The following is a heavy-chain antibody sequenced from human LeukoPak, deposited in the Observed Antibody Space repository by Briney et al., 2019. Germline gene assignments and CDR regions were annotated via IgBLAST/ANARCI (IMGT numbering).Heavy chain of an antibody. Sequence: PGGSLRLSCAASGFTFSSYSLNWVRQAPGKGLEWVSSISSSSRYIYYADSVRGRFTISRDNAKNSLYLQMNSLRAEDTAVYYCASKKGGYDLTYWGQGTLVTVSS. CDR1: GFTFSSYS. D-gene: IGHD5-12*01. J-gene: IGHJ4*02. CDR3: ASKKGGYDLTY. CDR2: ISSSSRYI. V-gene: IGHV3-21*01.